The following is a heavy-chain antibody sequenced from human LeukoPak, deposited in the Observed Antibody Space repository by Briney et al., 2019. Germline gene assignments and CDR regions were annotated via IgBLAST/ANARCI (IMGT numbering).Heavy chain of an antibody. CDR2: IYSAGAT. D-gene: IGHD6-6*01. V-gene: IGHV3-66*01. CDR1: GFTVSDNY. Sequence: PGGSLRLSCAASGFTVSDNYMTWVRQAPGKGLEWVSSIYSAGATHYAESVKGRFTISRDNSKNTLYLQMNSLRAEDTAVYYCARDRGYSSSSRRGNWFDPWGQGTLVTVSS. J-gene: IGHJ5*02. CDR3: ARDRGYSSSSRRGNWFDP.